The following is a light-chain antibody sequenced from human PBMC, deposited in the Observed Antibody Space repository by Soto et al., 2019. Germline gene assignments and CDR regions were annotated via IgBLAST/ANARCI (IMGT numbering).Light chain of an antibody. CDR1: QSVSGN. Sequence: EIVLTQSPATLSVSPGERATLSCRASQSVSGNLAWYQQKPGQAPRLLIHGASTRATGIPARFSGSGYGTEFTLTISSLQSEDFAVYYCQEYNKWPPLPFGGGTKVEIK. CDR3: QEYNKWPPLP. V-gene: IGKV3-15*01. J-gene: IGKJ4*01. CDR2: GAS.